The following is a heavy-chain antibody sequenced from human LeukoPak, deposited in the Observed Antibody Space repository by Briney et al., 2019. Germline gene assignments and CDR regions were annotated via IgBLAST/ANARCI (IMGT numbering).Heavy chain of an antibody. CDR1: GYSISSGYY. V-gene: IGHV4-38-2*02. J-gene: IGHJ6*04. CDR3: ARDGTTVSPAV. D-gene: IGHD4-17*01. CDR2: MYYSGST. Sequence: SETLSLTCTVSGYSISSGYYWGWIRQPPGKGLEWIANMYYSGSTYYNPSLKSRVTISIDTSKNQLSLKLSSVTAADTAVYYCARDGTTVSPAVWGKGTTVTVSS.